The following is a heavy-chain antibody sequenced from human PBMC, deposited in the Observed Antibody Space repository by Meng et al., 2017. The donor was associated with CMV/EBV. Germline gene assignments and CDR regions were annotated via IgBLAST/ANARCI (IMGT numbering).Heavy chain of an antibody. J-gene: IGHJ4*02. CDR3: VRVSEGSSGYYFDY. D-gene: IGHD3-22*01. V-gene: IGHV4-4*02. CDR2: IYHSGST. Sequence: VSGGSISSSNWWSWVRQPPGKGLEWIGEIYHSGSTNYNPSLKSRVTISVDKSKNQFSLKLSSVTAADTAVYYCVRVSEGSSGYYFDYWGQGTLVTVSS. CDR1: GGSISSSNW.